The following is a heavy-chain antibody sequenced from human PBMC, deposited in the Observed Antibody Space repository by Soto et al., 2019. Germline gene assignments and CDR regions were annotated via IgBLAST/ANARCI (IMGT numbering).Heavy chain of an antibody. V-gene: IGHV5-51*01. Sequence: GESLKISCQSSGYTFSTFWIGWVRQLPGKGLEWMGIIYPGDHETRYSPSFHGKVTISADRSINTAYLQWNSLEASYTAFYFCARSPRSSPYFDYWGQGALVTVSS. D-gene: IGHD6-13*01. CDR2: IYPGDHET. J-gene: IGHJ4*02. CDR3: ARSPRSSPYFDY. CDR1: GYTFSTFW.